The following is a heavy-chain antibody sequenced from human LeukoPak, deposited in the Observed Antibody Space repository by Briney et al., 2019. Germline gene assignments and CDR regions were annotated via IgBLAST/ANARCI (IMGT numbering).Heavy chain of an antibody. V-gene: IGHV3-23*01. CDR1: GFTFSSYA. CDR3: AKRLNSGYYYKNGMDV. CDR2: ISGSGGST. J-gene: IGHJ6*02. D-gene: IGHD1-26*01. Sequence: PGGSLRLSCAASGFTFSSYAMSWARQAPGKGLEWVSAISGSGGSTYYADSVKGRFTISRDNSKNTLYLQMNSLRAEDTAVYYCAKRLNSGYYYKNGMDVWGQGTTVTVSS.